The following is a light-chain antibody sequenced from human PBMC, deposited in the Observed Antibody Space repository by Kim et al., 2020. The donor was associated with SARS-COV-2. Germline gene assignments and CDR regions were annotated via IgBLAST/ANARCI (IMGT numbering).Light chain of an antibody. CDR1: SSDVGVYNF. CDR2: DVS. Sequence: QSALTQPASVSGSPGQSITISCTGTSSDVGVYNFVSWYQQHPGKAPKVMIYDVSNRPSGVSNRFSGSKSGNTAFLTISGLQAEDEADYYCSSYTSSSTLRVFGGGTQLTVL. V-gene: IGLV2-14*03. J-gene: IGLJ2*01. CDR3: SSYTSSSTLRV.